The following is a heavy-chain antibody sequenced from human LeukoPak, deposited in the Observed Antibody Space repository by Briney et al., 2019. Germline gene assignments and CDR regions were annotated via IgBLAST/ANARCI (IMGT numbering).Heavy chain of an antibody. CDR2: IYHSGST. D-gene: IGHD3-22*01. Sequence: SGTLSLTCAVSGGSISSSNWWSWVRQPPEKGLEWIGEIYHSGSTNYNPSLKSRVTISVDKSKNQFSLKLSSVTAADTAVYYCARAPYDSSGYYFAFDIWGQGTMVTVSS. CDR1: GGSISSSNW. V-gene: IGHV4-4*02. CDR3: ARAPYDSSGYYFAFDI. J-gene: IGHJ3*02.